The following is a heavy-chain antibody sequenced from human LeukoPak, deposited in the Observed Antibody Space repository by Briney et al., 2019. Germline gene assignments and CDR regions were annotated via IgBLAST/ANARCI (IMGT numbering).Heavy chain of an antibody. CDR3: ARDFGHTGYSNWYFDL. CDR2: ISAYNGNT. J-gene: IGHJ2*01. D-gene: IGHD6-13*01. Sequence: ASVKVSCKASGYTFTSYGISWVRQAPGQGLEWMGWISAYNGNTNYAQKLQGRVTMTTDTSTSTAYMELRSLRSEDTAVYYCARDFGHTGYSNWYFDLWGRGTLVTVSS. CDR1: GYTFTSYG. V-gene: IGHV1-18*01.